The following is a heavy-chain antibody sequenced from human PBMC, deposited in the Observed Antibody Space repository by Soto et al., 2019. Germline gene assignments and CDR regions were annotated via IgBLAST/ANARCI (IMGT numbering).Heavy chain of an antibody. J-gene: IGHJ6*02. CDR3: ARSRVGATGYYGMDV. V-gene: IGHV4-30-4*01. D-gene: IGHD1-26*01. Sequence: PSGTLYLTCTVSGGSISSGDYYWSWIRQPPGKGLEWIGYIYYSGSTYYNPSLKSRVTISVDTSKNQFSLKLSSVTAADTAVYYCARSRVGATGYYGMDVWGQGTTVT. CDR1: GGSISSGDYY. CDR2: IYYSGST.